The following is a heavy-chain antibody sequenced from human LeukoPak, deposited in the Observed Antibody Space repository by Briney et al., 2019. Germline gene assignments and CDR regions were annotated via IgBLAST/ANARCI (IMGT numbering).Heavy chain of an antibody. J-gene: IGHJ6*03. V-gene: IGHV4-61*02. CDR2: IYTSGST. D-gene: IGHD3-10*01. CDR3: ARDRPHYYGSVDYYYYMDV. Sequence: SETLSLTCTVSGGSISSGSYYWSWIRQPAGKGLEWIGRIYTSGSTNYNPSLKSRVTISVDTSKNQFSLKLSSVTAADTAVYYCARDRPHYYGSVDYYYYMDVWGKGTTVTISS. CDR1: GGSISSGSYY.